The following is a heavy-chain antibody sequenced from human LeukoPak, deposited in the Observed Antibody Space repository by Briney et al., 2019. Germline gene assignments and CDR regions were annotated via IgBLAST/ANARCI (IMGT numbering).Heavy chain of an antibody. J-gene: IGHJ3*01. CDR1: GFTFSSYG. CDR3: VREASGVSSSAFDV. D-gene: IGHD1-26*01. Sequence: GGSLRLSCAASGFTFSSYGMHWVRQAPGKGLVWVSRIDSDGTNTDYADSVKGRFTISRDNAKNTLYMQMNSLRVDDTAVYYCVREASGVSSSAFDVWGQGTMVTVSS. CDR2: IDSDGTNT. V-gene: IGHV3-74*01.